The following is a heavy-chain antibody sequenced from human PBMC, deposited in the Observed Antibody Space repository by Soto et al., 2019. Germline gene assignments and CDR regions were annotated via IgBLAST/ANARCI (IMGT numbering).Heavy chain of an antibody. CDR1: GLTFSRYW. CDR2: IKQDGSEK. V-gene: IGHV3-7*01. J-gene: IGHJ6*02. Sequence: EVQLVESGGGLVQPGGSLRLSCEASGLTFSRYWMSWVRQAPGKGLEWVANIKQDGSEKYYVDSVKGRFTISRDNAKNSLYLQRNSLSAEDTAVYYCAKDGYYNGWDVWGQGTTVTVSS. CDR3: AKDGYYNGWDV.